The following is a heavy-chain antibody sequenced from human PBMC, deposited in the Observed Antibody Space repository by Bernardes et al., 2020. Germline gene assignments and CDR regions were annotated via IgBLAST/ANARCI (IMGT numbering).Heavy chain of an antibody. V-gene: IGHV5-51*01. D-gene: IGHD3-22*01. J-gene: IGHJ4*02. CDR1: GYNFATYW. CDR3: ARRDYYDGDGYGY. CDR2: IYPSDSEI. Sequence: GASLKISCQGSGYNFATYWIGWVRQMPGQGLEWMGMIYPSDSEIRYSPSFQGQVTISADESIGTAYLQWSSLKASDTAMYYCARRDYYDGDGYGYWGQGTLVTVSS.